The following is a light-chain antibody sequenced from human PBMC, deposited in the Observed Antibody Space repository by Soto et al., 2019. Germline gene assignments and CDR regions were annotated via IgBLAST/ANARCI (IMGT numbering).Light chain of an antibody. CDR1: HTVGSY. CDR3: QQRSDWPPT. V-gene: IGKV3-11*01. CDR2: DTS. J-gene: IGKJ1*01. Sequence: EIVLTQSPATLSLSPGERATLSCRASHTVGSYLAWFQQTPGQAPRLLIYDTSNRAAGIPDRFSGSGSGTDFTLTISSLETEDFAIYYCQQRSDWPPTFGQGTKVDIK.